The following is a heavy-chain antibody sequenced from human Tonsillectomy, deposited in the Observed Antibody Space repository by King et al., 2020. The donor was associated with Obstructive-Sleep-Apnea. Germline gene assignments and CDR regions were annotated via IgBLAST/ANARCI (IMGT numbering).Heavy chain of an antibody. Sequence: QLQESGPGLVKPSETLSLTCTVSGYSISSGYYWGWIRQPPGKGLEWIGSIYHSGSTYYNPSLKSRVTISVDTSKNQFSLKLSSVTAADTAVYYCARDPGYCSGGSCYPFDYWGQGTLVTVSS. CDR2: IYHSGST. V-gene: IGHV4-38-2*02. J-gene: IGHJ4*02. CDR3: ARDPGYCSGGSCYPFDY. D-gene: IGHD2-15*01. CDR1: GYSISSGYY.